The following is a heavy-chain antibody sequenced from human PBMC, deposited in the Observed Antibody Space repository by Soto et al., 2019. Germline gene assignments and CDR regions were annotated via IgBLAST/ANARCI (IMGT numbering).Heavy chain of an antibody. CDR1: GGSFSGYY. Sequence: PSETLSLTCAVYGGSFSGYYWSWIRQPPGKGLEWIGEINHSGSTNYNPSLKSRVTISVDTSKNQFSLKLSSVTAADTAVYYCARXRLYYDFWSGYHGAFDIWGQGTMVTVSS. CDR3: ARXRLYYDFWSGYHGAFDI. CDR2: INHSGST. J-gene: IGHJ3*02. D-gene: IGHD3-3*01. V-gene: IGHV4-34*01.